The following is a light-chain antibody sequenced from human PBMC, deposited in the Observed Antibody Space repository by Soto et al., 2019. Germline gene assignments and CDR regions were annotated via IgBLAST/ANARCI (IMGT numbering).Light chain of an antibody. J-gene: IGKJ5*01. CDR2: DTS. V-gene: IGKV3-20*01. Sequence: ENVLTHSPGTLSLSPKEGATLSCRASQSVSRGYLAWYQQKPGQAPRLLIRDTSTRAAGIPARFSGSGSGTDFTLTISRVEPEDFAVYYCQQHGGPPLTFGQGTRLEI. CDR1: QSVSRGY. CDR3: QQHGGPPLT.